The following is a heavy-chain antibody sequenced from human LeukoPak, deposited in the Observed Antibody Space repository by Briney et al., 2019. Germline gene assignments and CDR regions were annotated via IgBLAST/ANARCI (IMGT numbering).Heavy chain of an antibody. V-gene: IGHV3-74*01. J-gene: IGHJ4*02. D-gene: IGHD5-18*01. CDR1: GFTFSNHW. CDR3: ARGGSDTAMAHDY. Sequence: GGSLRLSCAASGFTFSNHWMHWVRQALGKGLMWVSRINRDGSRTDYADSVKGRFTISRDDAKNTLYLQVNSLRAEDTAVYFCARGGSDTAMAHDYWGQGTLVTVSS. CDR2: INRDGSRT.